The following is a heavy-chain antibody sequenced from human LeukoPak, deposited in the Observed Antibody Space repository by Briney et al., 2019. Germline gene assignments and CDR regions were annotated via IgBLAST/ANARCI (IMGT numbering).Heavy chain of an antibody. V-gene: IGHV3-48*02. CDR1: GFTLSNYG. CDR3: ARGGSGYGDYYYFYGLDV. D-gene: IGHD3-22*01. Sequence: GGSLRLSCAASGFTLSNYGMNWVRQAPGKGLEWVSYISSSRSTTYYADSVKGRFTISRDSAKNSLDLQMNSLRDGDTAVYYCARGGSGYGDYYYFYGLDVWGQGTTVTVSS. CDR2: ISSSRSTT. J-gene: IGHJ6*02.